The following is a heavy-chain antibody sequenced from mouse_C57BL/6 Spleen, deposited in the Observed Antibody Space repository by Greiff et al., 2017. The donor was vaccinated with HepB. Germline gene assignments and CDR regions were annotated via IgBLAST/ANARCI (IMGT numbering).Heavy chain of an antibody. D-gene: IGHD2-2*01. J-gene: IGHJ1*03. CDR1: GFTFSSYA. V-gene: IGHV5-4*01. CDR2: ISDGGSYT. CDR3: ARDEGLRPSWYFDV. Sequence: EVKVVESGGGLVKPGGSLKLSCAASGFTFSSYAMSWVRQTPEKRLEWVATISDGGSYTYYPDNVKGRFTISRDNAKNNLYLQMSHLKSEDTAMYYCARDEGLRPSWYFDVWGTGTTVTVSS.